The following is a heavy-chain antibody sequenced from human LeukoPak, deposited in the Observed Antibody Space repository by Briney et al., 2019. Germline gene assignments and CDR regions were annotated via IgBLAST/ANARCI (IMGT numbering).Heavy chain of an antibody. Sequence: SSETLSLTCTVSGTSITSWTWTWIRQPAGKGLEWIGRIYTTGSTDYNPSLKTRVIISVDRSKNQFSLSLSSVTAADTAVYYCAREDPTTDFDSWGQGTLVTVSS. CDR2: IYTTGST. CDR1: GTSITSWT. D-gene: IGHD1-1*01. CDR3: AREDPTTDFDS. V-gene: IGHV4-4*07. J-gene: IGHJ4*02.